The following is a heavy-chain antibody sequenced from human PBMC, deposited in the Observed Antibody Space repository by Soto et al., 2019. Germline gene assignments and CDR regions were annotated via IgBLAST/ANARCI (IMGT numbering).Heavy chain of an antibody. J-gene: IGHJ4*02. CDR3: ARLRSRDNYYDSSGYYQFDY. D-gene: IGHD3-22*01. V-gene: IGHV3-30-3*01. Sequence: VAVISYDGSNKYYADSVKGRFTISRDNSKNTLYLQMNSLRAEDTAVYYCARLRSRDNYYDSSGYYQFDYWGQGTLVTVSS. CDR2: ISYDGSNK.